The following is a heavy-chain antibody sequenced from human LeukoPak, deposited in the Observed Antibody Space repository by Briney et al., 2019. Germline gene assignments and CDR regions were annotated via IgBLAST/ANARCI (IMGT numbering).Heavy chain of an antibody. CDR3: ARAFSGYDTNYYYYYMDV. CDR2: IIPIFGTA. J-gene: IGHJ6*03. V-gene: IGHV1-69*06. D-gene: IGHD5-12*01. Sequence: RGASVKVSCKASGGTFSSYAISWVRQAPGQGLEWMGGIIPIFGTANYAQKFQGRVTITADKSTSTAYMELSSLRSEETAVYYCARAFSGYDTNYYYYYMDVWGKGTTVTVSS. CDR1: GGTFSSYA.